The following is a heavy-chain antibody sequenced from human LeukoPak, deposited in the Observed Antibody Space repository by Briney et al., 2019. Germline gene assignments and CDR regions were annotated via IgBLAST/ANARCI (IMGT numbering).Heavy chain of an antibody. CDR2: INPTGGST. CDR3: ARVVYDSSGYYPNWFDP. J-gene: IGHJ5*02. V-gene: IGHV1-46*01. CDR1: GYTFTGYY. D-gene: IGHD3-22*01. Sequence: ASVKVSCKASGYTFTGYYMHWVRQAPGQGLEWMGLINPTGGSTGYAQKFQGRVTMTRDMSTSTDYMELSSLRSEDTAVYYCARVVYDSSGYYPNWFDPWGQGTLVTVSS.